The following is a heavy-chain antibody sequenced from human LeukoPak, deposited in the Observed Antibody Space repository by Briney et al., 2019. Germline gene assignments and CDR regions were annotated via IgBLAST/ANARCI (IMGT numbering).Heavy chain of an antibody. CDR3: ARVAEYGISAFDI. D-gene: IGHD6-6*01. CDR1: GGSISSYY. J-gene: IGHJ3*02. V-gene: IGHV4-4*07. Sequence: SETLSLTCTVSGGSISSYYWSWIRQPAGKGLEWIGRIYTSGSTNYSPSLKSRVTMSVDTSKNQFPLKLSSVTAADTAVYYCARVAEYGISAFDIWGQGTMVTVSS. CDR2: IYTSGST.